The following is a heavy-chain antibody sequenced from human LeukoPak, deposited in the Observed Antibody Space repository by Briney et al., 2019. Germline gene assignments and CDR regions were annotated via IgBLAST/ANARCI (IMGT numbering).Heavy chain of an antibody. CDR1: GFTFSSYA. CDR3: AREDWGRRGVSYYFDY. CDR2: ISYDGSNK. D-gene: IGHD3/OR15-3a*01. V-gene: IGHV3-30*04. J-gene: IGHJ4*02. Sequence: GGSLRLSCAASGFTFSSYAMHWVRQAPGKGLEWVAVISYDGSNKYYADSVKGRFTISRDNSKNTLYLQMNSLRAEDTAVYYCAREDWGRRGVSYYFDYWGQGTLVTVSS.